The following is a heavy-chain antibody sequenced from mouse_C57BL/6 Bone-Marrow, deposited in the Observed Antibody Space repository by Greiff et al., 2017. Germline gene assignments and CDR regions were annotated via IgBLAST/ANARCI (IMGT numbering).Heavy chain of an antibody. J-gene: IGHJ3*01. V-gene: IGHV1-50*01. D-gene: IGHD4-1*01. CDR2: IDPSDSYT. Sequence: QVQLQQPGAELVKPGASVKLSCKASGYTFTSYWMQWVKQRPGQGLEWIGEIDPSDSYTNSNQKFKGKATLTVETSSSTAYMQLSSLTSEDSAVYYCASWDWFAYWGQGTLVTVSA. CDR3: ASWDWFAY. CDR1: GYTFTSYW.